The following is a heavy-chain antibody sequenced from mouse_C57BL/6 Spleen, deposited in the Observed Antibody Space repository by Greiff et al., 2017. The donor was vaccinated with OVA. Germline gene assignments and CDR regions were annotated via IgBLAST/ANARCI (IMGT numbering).Heavy chain of an antibody. CDR3: ARGIYYDYDSLAY. CDR1: GFTFSDYG. D-gene: IGHD2-4*01. V-gene: IGHV5-17*01. CDR2: ISSGSSTI. Sequence: EVMLVESGGGLVKPGGSLKLSCAASGFTFSDYGMHWVRQAPEKGLEWVAYISSGSSTIYYADTVKGRFTISRDNAKNTLFLQMTSLRSEDTAMYYCARGIYYDYDSLAYWGQGTLVTVSA. J-gene: IGHJ3*01.